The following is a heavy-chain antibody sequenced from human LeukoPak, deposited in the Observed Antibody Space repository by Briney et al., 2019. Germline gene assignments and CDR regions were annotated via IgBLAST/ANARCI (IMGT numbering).Heavy chain of an antibody. V-gene: IGHV3-49*04. J-gene: IGHJ4*02. CDR1: GFTFSSYG. D-gene: IGHD5-12*01. Sequence: GGSLRLSCAASGFTFSSYGMSWVRQAPGKGLEWVGFIRSKAYGGTTEYAASVKGRFTISRDDSKSIAYLQMNSLKTEDTAVYYCTRDRPSLFPGDDLVYYFDYWGQGTLVTVSS. CDR2: IRSKAYGGTT. CDR3: TRDRPSLFPGDDLVYYFDY.